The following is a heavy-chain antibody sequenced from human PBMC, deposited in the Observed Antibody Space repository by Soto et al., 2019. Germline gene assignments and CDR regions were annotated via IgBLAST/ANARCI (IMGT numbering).Heavy chain of an antibody. J-gene: IGHJ4*02. CDR3: ANSPPRDRWLLQFFDY. CDR2: ISYDGSNK. D-gene: IGHD3-22*01. CDR1: GFTFSSYA. Sequence: PGGSLRLSCAASGFTFSSYAMHWVRQAPGKGLEWVAVISYDGSNKYYADSVKGRFTISRDNSKNTLYLQMNSLRAEDTAVYYCANSPPRDRWLLQFFDYWGQGTLVTVSS. V-gene: IGHV3-30-3*01.